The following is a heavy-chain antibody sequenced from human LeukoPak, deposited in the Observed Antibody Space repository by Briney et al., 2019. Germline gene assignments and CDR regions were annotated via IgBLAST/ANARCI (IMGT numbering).Heavy chain of an antibody. D-gene: IGHD2-15*01. Sequence: PGGSLRLSCAASGFTFSSYAMSWVRQAPGKGLEWVSAISGSGGSTYYADSVKGRFTISRDTSKNTLYLQMNSLRAEDTAVYYCAKGAEYCSGGSCYSGEFDPWGQGTLVTVSS. CDR2: ISGSGGST. CDR1: GFTFSSYA. V-gene: IGHV3-23*01. CDR3: AKGAEYCSGGSCYSGEFDP. J-gene: IGHJ5*02.